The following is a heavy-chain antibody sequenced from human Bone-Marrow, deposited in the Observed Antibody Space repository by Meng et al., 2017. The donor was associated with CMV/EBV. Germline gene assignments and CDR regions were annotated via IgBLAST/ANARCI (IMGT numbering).Heavy chain of an antibody. CDR3: ARGDCSSTSCYSNYYYGMDV. CDR1: GGTFSSYA. Sequence: SVKVSCKASGGTFSSYAISWVRQAPGQGLEWMGGIIPIFGTANYAQKFQGRVTITTDESTSTAYMELSSLRSEDTAVYYCARGDCSSTSCYSNYYYGMDVWGQGTTVTVSS. J-gene: IGHJ6*02. D-gene: IGHD2-2*02. CDR2: IIPIFGTA. V-gene: IGHV1-69*05.